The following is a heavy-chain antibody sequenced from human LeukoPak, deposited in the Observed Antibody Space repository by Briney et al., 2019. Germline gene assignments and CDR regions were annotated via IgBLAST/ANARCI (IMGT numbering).Heavy chain of an antibody. CDR1: GGSFSGYY. J-gene: IGHJ3*02. D-gene: IGHD1-26*01. CDR3: ARAPGREYAFDI. CDR2: INHSGST. V-gene: IGHV4-34*01. Sequence: SETLSLTCAVYGGSFSGYYWSWIRQPPGKGLEWIGEINHSGSTNYNPSLKSRVTISVDTSKNQFSLKLSSVTAADTAVYYCARAPGREYAFDIWGQGTMVTVSS.